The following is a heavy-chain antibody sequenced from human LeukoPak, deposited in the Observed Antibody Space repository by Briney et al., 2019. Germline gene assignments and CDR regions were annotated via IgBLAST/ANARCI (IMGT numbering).Heavy chain of an antibody. CDR3: ARAGGHLT. V-gene: IGHV4-30-4*08. J-gene: IGHJ5*02. Sequence: SETLFLTCTVSGGSISSGDYYWSWIRQPPGKGLEWIGYIYYSGSTYYNPSLKSRGTISVDTSKKQFSLKLGSESAADTAVYYCARAGGHLTWGQGTLVTVSS. CDR1: GGSISSGDYY. CDR2: IYYSGST. D-gene: IGHD2-21*02.